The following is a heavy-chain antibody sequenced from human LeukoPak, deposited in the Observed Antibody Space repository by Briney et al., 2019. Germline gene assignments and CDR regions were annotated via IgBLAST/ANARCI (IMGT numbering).Heavy chain of an antibody. CDR3: ARGRPHGNDY. Sequence: GGSLRLSCTASGFTFSNYWMHWVRQAPGKGLVWVSRIASDGSSTTYADSVKGRFSISRDNAKNTLYLQMNSLRVEDTAVYYCARGRPHGNDYWGQGTLVTVSS. CDR1: GFTFSNYW. J-gene: IGHJ4*02. V-gene: IGHV3-74*01. D-gene: IGHD4-23*01. CDR2: IASDGSST.